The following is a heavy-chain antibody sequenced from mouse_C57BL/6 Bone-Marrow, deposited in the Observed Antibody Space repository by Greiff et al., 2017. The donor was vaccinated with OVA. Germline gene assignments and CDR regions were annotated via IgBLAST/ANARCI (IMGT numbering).Heavy chain of an antibody. J-gene: IGHJ4*01. D-gene: IGHD1-1*01. CDR1: GYTFTNYW. CDR3: ARIYYYGSRDYYAMDY. V-gene: IGHV1-63*01. Sequence: QVQLQQSGAELVRPGTSVKMSCKASGYTFTNYWIGWAKQRPGHGLEWIGDIYPGGGYTNYNEKFKGKATLTADKSSSTAYMQFSSLTSEDSAIYYCARIYYYGSRDYYAMDYWGQGTSVTVSS. CDR2: IYPGGGYT.